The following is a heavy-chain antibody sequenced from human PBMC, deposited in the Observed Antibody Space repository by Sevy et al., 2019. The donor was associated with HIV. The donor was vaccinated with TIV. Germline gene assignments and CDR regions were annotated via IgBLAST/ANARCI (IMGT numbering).Heavy chain of an antibody. D-gene: IGHD3-22*01. J-gene: IGHJ4*02. CDR3: ATTKDYYDSSGYPFDD. Sequence: ASVKVSCKVSGSTLTKLSMHWVRQAPGKGLEWMATFDPEDGETIYAQKFQGRVTMTEDTSTDTAYMELSSLRSEDTGVYYCATTKDYYDSSGYPFDDWSQGTLVTVSS. CDR1: GSTLTKLS. V-gene: IGHV1-24*01. CDR2: FDPEDGET.